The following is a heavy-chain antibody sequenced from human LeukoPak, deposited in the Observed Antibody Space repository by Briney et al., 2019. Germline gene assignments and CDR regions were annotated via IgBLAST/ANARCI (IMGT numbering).Heavy chain of an antibody. J-gene: IGHJ5*02. CDR1: GFTFSSYA. V-gene: IGHV3-23*01. Sequence: GGSLRLSCAASGFTFSSYAMSWVRQAPGKGLEWVSAISGSGGSTYYADSVKGRFTISRDNSKNTLYLQMNSLKVEDTAGYYCAKGYYGSGSYGCFDPWGQGTLVTVSS. D-gene: IGHD3-10*01. CDR2: ISGSGGST. CDR3: AKGYYGSGSYGCFDP.